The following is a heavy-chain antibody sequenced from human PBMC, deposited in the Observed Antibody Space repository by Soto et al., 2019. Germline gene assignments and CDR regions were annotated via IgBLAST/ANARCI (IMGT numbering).Heavy chain of an antibody. CDR1: GFTFSSYG. CDR3: ARDALYYYDSSGPTTDYYYGMDV. J-gene: IGHJ6*02. CDR2: IWYDGSNK. Sequence: QVQLVESGGGVVQPGRSLRLSCAASGFTFSSYGMHWVRQAPGKGLEWVAVIWYDGSNKYYADSVKGRFTISRDNSKNTLYLQMNSLRAEDTAVYYCARDALYYYDSSGPTTDYYYGMDVWGQGTTVTVSS. D-gene: IGHD3-22*01. V-gene: IGHV3-33*01.